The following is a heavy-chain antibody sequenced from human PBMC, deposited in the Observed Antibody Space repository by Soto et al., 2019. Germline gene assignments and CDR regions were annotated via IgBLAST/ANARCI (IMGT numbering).Heavy chain of an antibody. CDR1: GYTLTSYG. CDR2: ISPYNGNT. Sequence: QVQLVQSRAEVKKPGASVKVSCKASGYTLTSYGISWVRQAPGQGLEWVGWISPYNGNTNYAQKLQDRVTLTTDTSTSTGYMELRSLRPDDTAVYYCARADFDFWSGYSPFDYWGQGTLVTVSS. D-gene: IGHD3-3*01. V-gene: IGHV1-18*01. CDR3: ARADFDFWSGYSPFDY. J-gene: IGHJ4*02.